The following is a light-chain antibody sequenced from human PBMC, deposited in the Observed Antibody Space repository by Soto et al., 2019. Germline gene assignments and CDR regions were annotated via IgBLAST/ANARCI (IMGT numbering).Light chain of an antibody. CDR3: QQASVTPLT. V-gene: IGKV1-12*01. CDR1: QAISSW. CDR2: AAS. Sequence: DIQMTQSPSSVSASVGDRVTITCRASQAISSWVVWYQQKPGKAPKLLIYAASTLQSGVPSRFSGSGSGTDFTLTINNLPSEDFATYYCQQASVTPLTFGQGTRL. J-gene: IGKJ5*01.